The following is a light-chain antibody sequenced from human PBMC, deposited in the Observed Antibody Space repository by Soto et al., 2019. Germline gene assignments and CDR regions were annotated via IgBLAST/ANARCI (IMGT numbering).Light chain of an antibody. CDR3: QRLNSYSL. CDR1: QDISTY. V-gene: IGKV1-9*01. J-gene: IGKJ5*01. CDR2: AAS. Sequence: DIQLTQSPSFLSASVGDRVTITCRASQDISTYLVWYQQKPGKAPKLLIYAASTLQSGVPSRFSGSGSGTEFTLTISSLQPEDFATYYCQRLNSYSLFGQGTRLEIK.